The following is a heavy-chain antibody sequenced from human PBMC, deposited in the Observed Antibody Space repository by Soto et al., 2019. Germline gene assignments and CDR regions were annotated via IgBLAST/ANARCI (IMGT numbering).Heavy chain of an antibody. Sequence: SETLSLTCAVYGGSFSGYYWSWIRQPPGKGLEWIGEINHSGSTNYNPSLKSRVTISVDTSKNQFSLKLSSVTAADTAVYYCARGQHWYFDYWGQGTLVTVSS. J-gene: IGHJ4*02. CDR2: INHSGST. D-gene: IGHD3-3*02. V-gene: IGHV4-34*01. CDR1: GGSFSGYY. CDR3: ARGQHWYFDY.